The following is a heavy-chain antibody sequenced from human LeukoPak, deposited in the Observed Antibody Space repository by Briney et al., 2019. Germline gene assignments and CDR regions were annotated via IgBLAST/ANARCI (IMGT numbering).Heavy chain of an antibody. J-gene: IGHJ4*02. D-gene: IGHD1-14*01. V-gene: IGHV3-53*01. CDR1: GFTVITND. CDR2: LYSDGNT. CDR3: ARGVEPLAANTLAY. Sequence: GGSLRLSCAASGFTVITNDMTWVRQAPGTGLEWVSVLYSDGNTKYADSVQGRFTISRDNSKNTLYLEMNSLSPDDTAVYYCARGVEPLAANTLAYWGQGTLVTVSS.